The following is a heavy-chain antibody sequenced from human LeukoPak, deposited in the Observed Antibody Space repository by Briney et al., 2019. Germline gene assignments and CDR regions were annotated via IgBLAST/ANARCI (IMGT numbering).Heavy chain of an antibody. J-gene: IGHJ4*02. D-gene: IGHD1-26*01. Sequence: SQTLSLTCTVSGGSISSGGYYWSWIRQPPGKGLEWIGYIYHSGSTYYNPSLKSRVTISVDRSKNQFSLKLSSVTAADTAVYYCASGVGATTSGWGQETLVTVSS. CDR3: ASGVGATTSG. V-gene: IGHV4-30-2*01. CDR1: GGSISSGGYY. CDR2: IYHSGST.